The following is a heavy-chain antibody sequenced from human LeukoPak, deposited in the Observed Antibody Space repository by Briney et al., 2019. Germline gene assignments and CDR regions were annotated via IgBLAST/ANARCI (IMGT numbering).Heavy chain of an antibody. V-gene: IGHV3-30*02. CDR3: ARDGNYRVADDM. D-gene: IGHD3-10*01. J-gene: IGHJ3*02. CDR2: IRYDASNK. Sequence: GGSLRLSCAASGFTFSNYGIHWVRQAPGKGLEWVAFIRYDASNKYYAESVKGRFTISRDNSRNTLYLQMSSLRPEDTAMYYCARDGNYRVADDMWGQGTMVTVSS. CDR1: GFTFSNYG.